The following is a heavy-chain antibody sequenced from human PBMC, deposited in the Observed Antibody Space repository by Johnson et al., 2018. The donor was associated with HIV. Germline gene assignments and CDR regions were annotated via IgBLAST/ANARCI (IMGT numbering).Heavy chain of an antibody. Sequence: VQLVESGGGLVQPGRSLRLSCAASGFTFDDYGMSWARQAPGKGLEWVSGINWNGGSTGYADSVKGRFTISRDNAKNSLYLQMNSLRAGDTAVYYCARRSIRSDGFDIWGQGTMVTVSS. CDR3: ARRSIRSDGFDI. D-gene: IGHD4-11*01. J-gene: IGHJ3*02. CDR1: GFTFDDYG. V-gene: IGHV3-20*04. CDR2: INWNGGST.